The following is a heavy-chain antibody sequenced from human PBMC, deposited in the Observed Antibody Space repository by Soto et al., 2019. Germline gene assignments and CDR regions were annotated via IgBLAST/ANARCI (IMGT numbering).Heavy chain of an antibody. Sequence: QVQLQESGPRLVKPSGCLSLTCGVSGGAVASSHWWSWVRQSPGGGLEWIGNVYHTGDTNLNPSLQSRVTISVDKCNNQFSLRLNSLTAADTAVYFCAREIVTAGGNNYFDPWGPGTLVTVSS. CDR2: VYHTGDT. D-gene: IGHD2-21*02. CDR1: GGAVASSHW. CDR3: AREIVTAGGNNYFDP. V-gene: IGHV4-4*02. J-gene: IGHJ5*02.